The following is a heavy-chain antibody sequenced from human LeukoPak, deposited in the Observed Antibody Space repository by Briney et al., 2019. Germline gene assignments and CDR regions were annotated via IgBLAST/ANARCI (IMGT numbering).Heavy chain of an antibody. J-gene: IGHJ1*01. V-gene: IGHV1-69*13. D-gene: IGHD3-22*01. CDR1: GGTFSSYV. CDR2: IIPIFGKA. CDR3: ARRSNYYSEYFQQ. Sequence: ASVKVSCKSSGGTFSSYVISWVRQAPGQGLEWMGGIIPIFGKANYAQKFQGRVTITADESTSAAYMELGSLRSEDTAVYYCARRSNYYSEYFQQWGQGTLVTVSS.